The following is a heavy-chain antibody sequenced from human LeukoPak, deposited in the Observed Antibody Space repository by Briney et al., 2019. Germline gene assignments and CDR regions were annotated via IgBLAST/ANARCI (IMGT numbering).Heavy chain of an antibody. Sequence: LVKVSCKASVYTFTASYLHWVRPAPGPGLEYLGWSNVNSGNTNHAPNFQGRVTLTRDTSINTSYMELSSLRADDSALYYCAGEDCGGGPCRQGFYDWGKGTMVTV. CDR3: AGEDCGGGPCRQGFYD. CDR1: VYTFTASY. V-gene: IGHV1-2*02. CDR2: SNVNSGNT. J-gene: IGHJ4*02. D-gene: IGHD2-21*01.